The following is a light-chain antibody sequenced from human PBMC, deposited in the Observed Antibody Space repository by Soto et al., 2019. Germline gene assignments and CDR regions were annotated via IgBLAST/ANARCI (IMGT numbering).Light chain of an antibody. Sequence: IQMTQSPSSLSASVGDRVTITCRAGQGISSYLAWYQQKPGKAPKLLIYAASTLQSGVPSRFSGSGSGTDFTPTISCLQSEDFATYYCQQYYSYPPTFGQGTKVDIK. CDR2: AAS. CDR1: QGISSY. CDR3: QQYYSYPPT. J-gene: IGKJ1*01. V-gene: IGKV1-8*01.